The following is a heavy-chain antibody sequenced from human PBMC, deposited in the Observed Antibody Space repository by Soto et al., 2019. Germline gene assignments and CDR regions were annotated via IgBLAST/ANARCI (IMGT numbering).Heavy chain of an antibody. D-gene: IGHD6-13*01. V-gene: IGHV4-59*01. J-gene: IGHJ5*02. CDR3: ARDLLPAGGIAAASGFDP. CDR2: IYYSGST. CDR1: GGSISSYY. Sequence: SETLSLTCTVSGGSISSYYWSWIRQPPGKGLEWIGYIYYSGSTNYNPSLKSRVTISVDTSKNQFSLKLSSVTTADTAVYYCARDLLPAGGIAAASGFDPWGQGTLVTVSS.